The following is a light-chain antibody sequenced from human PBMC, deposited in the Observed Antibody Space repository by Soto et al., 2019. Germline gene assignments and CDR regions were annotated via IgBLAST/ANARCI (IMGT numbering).Light chain of an antibody. CDR3: CSYAGSYTWV. V-gene: IGLV2-11*01. J-gene: IGLJ3*02. CDR2: DVS. CDR1: SSDVGDYNY. Sequence: QSVLTQPRSVSGSPGQSVTISCTGTSSDVGDYNYVSWYQLHPGKAPKLMIYDVSKRPSGVPDRFSGSKSGNTASLTISGLQAEDEADYYCCSYAGSYTWVFGGGTKVTVL.